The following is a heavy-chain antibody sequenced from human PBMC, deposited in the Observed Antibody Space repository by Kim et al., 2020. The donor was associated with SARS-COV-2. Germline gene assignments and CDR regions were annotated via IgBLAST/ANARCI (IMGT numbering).Heavy chain of an antibody. V-gene: IGHV4-59*09. CDR3: ARGPPIGWKNGFDI. D-gene: IGHD1-1*01. J-gene: IGHJ3*02. Sequence: PPRKSRVNISVDTSKHQCSLKLSSVTAADPAVYYCARGPPIGWKNGFDIWGQGTMVTVSS.